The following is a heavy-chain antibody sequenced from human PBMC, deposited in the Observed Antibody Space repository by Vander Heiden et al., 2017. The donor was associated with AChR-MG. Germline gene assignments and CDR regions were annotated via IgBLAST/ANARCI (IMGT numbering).Heavy chain of an antibody. CDR1: DFTFSIYS. J-gene: IGHJ6*03. V-gene: IGHV3-21*02. CDR3: ARDNGDYGSGSPYYYFYMDV. D-gene: IGHD3-10*01. Sequence: EVQLVDSGGGLVKPGGSLRLSCEASDFTFSIYSMNWVRQAPGKGLEWVSSISSSGYYIYYSDSVKGRFTISRDNAKSSLYLQMNSLRADDTAVYYCARDNGDYGSGSPYYYFYMDVWGKGTTVTVSS. CDR2: ISSSGYYI.